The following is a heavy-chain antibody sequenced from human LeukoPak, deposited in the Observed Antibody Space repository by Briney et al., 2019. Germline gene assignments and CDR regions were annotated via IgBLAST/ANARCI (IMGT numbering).Heavy chain of an antibody. J-gene: IGHJ5*02. D-gene: IGHD2-2*01. V-gene: IGHV3-23*01. CDR2: ISGSGGST. Sequence: GGSLRLSCAASGFTFSSYAMSWVRQAPGKGLEWVSAISGSGGSTYYADSVKGRFTISRDNSKNTLYLQVNSLRAEDTAVYYCAADIVVVPAAMGWFDPWGQGTLVTVSS. CDR1: GFTFSSYA. CDR3: AADIVVVPAAMGWFDP.